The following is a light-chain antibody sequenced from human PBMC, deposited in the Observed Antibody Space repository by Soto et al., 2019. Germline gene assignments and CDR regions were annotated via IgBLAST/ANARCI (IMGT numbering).Light chain of an antibody. J-gene: IGLJ2*01. Sequence: QSVLTQPASVSGSPGQSITISCTGTSSDVGGYNYVSWYQQHPGKAPKLMIYDVSNRPSGVSNRFSGSKSGNTASLTISVLLAEDEADYYCSSYTSSSTVVFGGGTKVTVL. CDR1: SSDVGGYNY. CDR2: DVS. V-gene: IGLV2-14*01. CDR3: SSYTSSSTVV.